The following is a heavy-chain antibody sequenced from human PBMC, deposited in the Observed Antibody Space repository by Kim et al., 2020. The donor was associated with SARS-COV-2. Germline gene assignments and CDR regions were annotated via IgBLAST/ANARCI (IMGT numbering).Heavy chain of an antibody. CDR3: ARPGESDV. V-gene: IGHV3-23*01. CDR2: IIGSGSTT. J-gene: IGHJ6*02. CDR1: GFTFSNYA. Sequence: GGSLRLSCAASGFTFSNYAMSWVRQAPGKGLEWVSAIIGSGSTTYYADSMKGRFTISRDNSENMLYLQMSSLRAEDTAVYYCARPGESDVWGQGTTVTVSS.